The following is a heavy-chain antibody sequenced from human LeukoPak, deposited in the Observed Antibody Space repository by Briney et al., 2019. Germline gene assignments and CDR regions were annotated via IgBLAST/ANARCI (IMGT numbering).Heavy chain of an antibody. V-gene: IGHV3-7*01. J-gene: IGHJ3*02. CDR2: IKQDGSEK. Sequence: GGSLRLSCAASGFTFSSYWMSWVRQAPGKGLEWVANIKQDGSEKYYVDSVKGRFTISRDNAKNSLYLQMNSLRAEDTAVYYCARDPSYGTDWAFDIWGQGTMVTVSS. CDR1: GFTFSSYW. CDR3: ARDPSYGTDWAFDI. D-gene: IGHD1-14*01.